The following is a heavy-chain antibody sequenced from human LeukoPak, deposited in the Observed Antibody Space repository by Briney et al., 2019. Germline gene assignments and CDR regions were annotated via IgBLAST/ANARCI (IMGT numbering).Heavy chain of an antibody. CDR1: GGSISSYY. V-gene: IGHV4-59*01. Sequence: PSETLSLTCTVSGGSISSYYWSWIRQPPGKGLEWIGYIYYSGSTNYNPSLKSRVTISVDTSKNQFSLKLSSVTAADTAVYYCAREYYTYYYDSSGYYRVFDYWGQGTLVTVSS. D-gene: IGHD3-22*01. CDR3: AREYYTYYYDSSGYYRVFDY. J-gene: IGHJ4*02. CDR2: IYYSGST.